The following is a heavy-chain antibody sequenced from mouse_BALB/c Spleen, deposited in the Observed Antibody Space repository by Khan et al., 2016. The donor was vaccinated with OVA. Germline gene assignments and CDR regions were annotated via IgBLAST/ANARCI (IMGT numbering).Heavy chain of an antibody. CDR1: GFTFSSYG. J-gene: IGHJ2*01. CDR3: ATSYYYGYYFDY. CDR2: ISGDSSTI. V-gene: IGHV5-17*02. Sequence: EVELVESGGGLVQPGGSRKLSCAASGFTFSSYGMHWVRQAPEKGLEWVAYISGDSSTISYADTVKGRFTISRDNPKNTLFLQMTSRRSEDTAMDYCATSYYYGYYFDYWGPGTTRTVSS. D-gene: IGHD1-1*01.